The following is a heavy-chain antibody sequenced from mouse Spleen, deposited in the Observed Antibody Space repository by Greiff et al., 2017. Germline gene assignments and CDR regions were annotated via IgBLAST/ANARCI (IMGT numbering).Heavy chain of an antibody. V-gene: IGHV5-6-4*01. CDR3: TRASPFDY. J-gene: IGHJ2*01. CDR2: ISSGGSYT. CDR1: GFTFSSYT. Sequence: EVQLVESGGGLVKPGGSLKLSCAASGFTFSSYTMSWVRQTPEKRLEWVATISSGGSYTYYPDSVTGRFTISRDNAKNTLYLQMSSLKSEDTAMYYCTRASPFDYWGQGTTLTVSS.